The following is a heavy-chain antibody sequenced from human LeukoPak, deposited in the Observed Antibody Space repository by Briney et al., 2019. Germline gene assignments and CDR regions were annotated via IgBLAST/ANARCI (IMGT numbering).Heavy chain of an antibody. J-gene: IGHJ4*02. CDR1: GLTFSDYY. D-gene: IGHD1-14*01. Sequence: PGGSLRPSCAASGLTFSDYYMSWIRQAPGKGLEWVSYISSSSSYTNYADSVKGRFTVSRDNAKNSLYLQMNSLRAEDTAVYYCARDRRNPVLYWGQGTLVTVSS. V-gene: IGHV3-11*05. CDR2: ISSSSSYT. CDR3: ARDRRNPVLY.